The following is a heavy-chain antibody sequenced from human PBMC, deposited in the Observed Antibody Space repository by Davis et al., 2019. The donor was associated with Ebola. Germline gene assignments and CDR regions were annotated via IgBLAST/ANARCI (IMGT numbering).Heavy chain of an antibody. CDR1: GFTFSNAW. CDR3: TKDSRYYYGSGIFDY. J-gene: IGHJ4*02. Sequence: GESLKISCAASGFTFSNAWMNWVRQAPGKGLEWVGRIKSKTDGGTTDYAAPVKGRFTISRDDSKNTLYLQMNSLKTEDTAVYYCTKDSRYYYGSGIFDYWGQGTLVTVSS. CDR2: IKSKTDGGTT. D-gene: IGHD3-10*01. V-gene: IGHV3-15*07.